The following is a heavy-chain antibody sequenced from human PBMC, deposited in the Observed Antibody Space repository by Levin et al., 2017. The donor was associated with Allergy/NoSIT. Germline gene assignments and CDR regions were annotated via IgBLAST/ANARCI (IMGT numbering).Heavy chain of an antibody. V-gene: IGHV4-59*01. Sequence: SETLSLTCTVSGGSISSYYWSWIRQPPGKGLEWIGYIYYSGSTNYNPSLKSRVTISVDTSKNQFSLKLSSVTAADTAVYYCARVYGGRGGWFDPWGQGTLVTVSS. CDR3: ARVYGGRGGWFDP. J-gene: IGHJ5*02. CDR2: IYYSGST. CDR1: GGSISSYY. D-gene: IGHD4-23*01.